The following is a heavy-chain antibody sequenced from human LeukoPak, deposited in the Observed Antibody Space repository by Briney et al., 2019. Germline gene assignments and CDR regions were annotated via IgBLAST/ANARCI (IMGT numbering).Heavy chain of an antibody. CDR3: ARAGSGYSRGYFDY. Sequence: SETLSLTCTVSGGSISSYYWSWIRQPPGKGLEWIGYIYYSESTNYNPSLKSRVTISVDTSKNQFSLRLSSVTAADTAVYYCARAGSGYSRGYFDYWGQGTLVTVSS. V-gene: IGHV4-59*01. J-gene: IGHJ4*02. CDR2: IYYSEST. CDR1: GGSISSYY. D-gene: IGHD3-3*01.